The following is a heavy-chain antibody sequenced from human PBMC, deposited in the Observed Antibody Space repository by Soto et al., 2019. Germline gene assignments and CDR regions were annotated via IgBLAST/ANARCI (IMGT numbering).Heavy chain of an antibody. Sequence: GGSLRLSCAASGFTFSSYGMHWVRQAPGKGLEWVAVIWYDGSNKYYADSVKGRFTISRDNSKNTLYLQMNSLRAEDTAVYYCAKFRGYSTIPLYYMDVWGKGTTVTVPS. CDR2: IWYDGSNK. J-gene: IGHJ6*03. V-gene: IGHV3-33*06. CDR1: GFTFSSYG. CDR3: AKFRGYSTIPLYYMDV. D-gene: IGHD5-12*01.